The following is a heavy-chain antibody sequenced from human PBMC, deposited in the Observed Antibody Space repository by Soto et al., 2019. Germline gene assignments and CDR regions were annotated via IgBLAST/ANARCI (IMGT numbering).Heavy chain of an antibody. CDR2: MNPNSGNT. CDR3: ARYPTTGTTGYYYGMDV. D-gene: IGHD1-1*01. V-gene: IGHV1-8*01. CDR1: GYTFTSYD. J-gene: IGHJ6*02. Sequence: GASVKVSCKASGYTFTSYDINWVRQATGQGLEWMGWMNPNSGNTGYAQKFQGRVTITRNTSISTAYMELSSLRSEDTAVYYCARYPTTGTTGYYYGMDVWGQGTTVTVSS.